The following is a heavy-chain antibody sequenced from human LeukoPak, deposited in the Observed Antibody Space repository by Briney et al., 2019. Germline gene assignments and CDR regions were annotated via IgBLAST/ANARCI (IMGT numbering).Heavy chain of an antibody. V-gene: IGHV3-30*02. J-gene: IGHJ4*02. CDR2: IGYDGSNK. CDR1: GFTFSSYG. Sequence: GGSLRLSCAASGFTFSSYGMHWVRQAPGKGLGWVAFIGYDGSNKYYVDSVKGRFTISRDNSKNTLYLQMNSLRAEDTAVYYCATGSSSGWYDRIDYWGQGTLVTVSS. CDR3: ATGSSSGWYDRIDY. D-gene: IGHD6-19*01.